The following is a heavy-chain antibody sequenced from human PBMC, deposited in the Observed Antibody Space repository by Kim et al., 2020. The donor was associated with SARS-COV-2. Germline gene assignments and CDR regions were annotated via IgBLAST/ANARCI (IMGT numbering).Heavy chain of an antibody. Sequence: GGSLRLSCATSGLPFTIQWMSWVRQAPGMGLEWVANINDDGSGKYYLDSVEGRFTVSRDNGKHSVYLQMNSLRAEDTAVYYCASLHYFGMNFWGQGTTVIVSS. CDR1: GLPFTIQW. CDR3: ASLHYFGMNF. D-gene: IGHD4-4*01. CDR2: INDDGSGK. V-gene: IGHV3-7*01. J-gene: IGHJ6*02.